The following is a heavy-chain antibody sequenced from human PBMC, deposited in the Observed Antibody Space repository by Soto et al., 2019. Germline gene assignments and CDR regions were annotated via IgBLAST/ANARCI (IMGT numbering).Heavy chain of an antibody. D-gene: IGHD2-21*02. CDR2: IDDSGGRT. Sequence: PGGSLRLSCAASGFTFSNFALTWVRQAPGKGLEWVSSIDDSGGRTFYTDSVKGRFTISRDNSRNTVYLQMNNLRAEDTAVYYCAKGSVVVAAKFDSWGQGTLVTVSS. CDR1: GFTFSNFA. CDR3: AKGSVVVAAKFDS. V-gene: IGHV3-23*01. J-gene: IGHJ4*02.